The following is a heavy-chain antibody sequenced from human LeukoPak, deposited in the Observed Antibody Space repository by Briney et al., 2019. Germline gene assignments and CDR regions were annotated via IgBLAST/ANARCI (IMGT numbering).Heavy chain of an antibody. V-gene: IGHV3-30-3*01. J-gene: IGHJ6*02. CDR2: ISYDGSNK. CDR3: ARDRTITIFGVDYYYGMDV. D-gene: IGHD3-3*01. CDR1: GYTFSSYA. Sequence: SCKASGYTFSSYAMHWVRQAPGKGLEWVAVISYDGSNKYYADSVKGRFTISRDNSKNTLYLQMNSLRAEDTAVYYCARDRTITIFGVDYYYGMDVWGQGTTVTVSS.